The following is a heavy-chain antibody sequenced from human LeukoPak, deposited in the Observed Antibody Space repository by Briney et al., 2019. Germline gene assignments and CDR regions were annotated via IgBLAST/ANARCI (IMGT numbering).Heavy chain of an antibody. Sequence: PSETLSLTCAVFGGSFSDYYWSWIRQPPGKGLEWIGEINHSGSTNYNPSLKSRVTISVDTSKNQFPLKLSSVTAADTAVYYCARGGIAVADFDYWGQGTLVTVSS. J-gene: IGHJ4*02. V-gene: IGHV4-34*01. CDR3: ARGGIAVADFDY. D-gene: IGHD6-19*01. CDR1: GGSFSDYY. CDR2: INHSGST.